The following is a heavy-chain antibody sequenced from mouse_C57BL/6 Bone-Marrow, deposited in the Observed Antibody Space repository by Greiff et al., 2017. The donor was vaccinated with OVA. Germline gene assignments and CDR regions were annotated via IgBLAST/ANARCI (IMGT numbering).Heavy chain of an antibody. CDR3: ARCSHYGSSYWFAY. D-gene: IGHD1-1*01. CDR2: IDPNSGGT. Sequence: LQESGAELVKPGASVKLSCKASGYTFTSYWMHWVKQRPGRGLEWIGRIDPNSGGTKYNEKFKSKATLTVDKPSSTAYMQLSSLTSEDSAVYYCARCSHYGSSYWFAYWGQGTLVTVSA. J-gene: IGHJ3*01. V-gene: IGHV1-72*01. CDR1: GYTFTSYW.